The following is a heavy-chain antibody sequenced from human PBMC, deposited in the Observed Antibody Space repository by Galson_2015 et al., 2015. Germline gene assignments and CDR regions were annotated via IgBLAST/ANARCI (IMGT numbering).Heavy chain of an antibody. CDR3: ARDFGIAVAGTPS. D-gene: IGHD6-19*01. V-gene: IGHV3-30-3*01. Sequence: SLRLSCAASGFTFSSYAMHWVRQAPGKGLEWVAVISYDGSNKYYADSVKGRFTISRDNSKNTLYLQMNSLRAEDTAVYYCARDFGIAVAGTPSWGQGTLVTVSS. CDR2: ISYDGSNK. J-gene: IGHJ5*02. CDR1: GFTFSSYA.